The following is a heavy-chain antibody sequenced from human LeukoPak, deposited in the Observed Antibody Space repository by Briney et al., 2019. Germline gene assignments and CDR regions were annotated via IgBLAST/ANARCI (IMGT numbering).Heavy chain of an antibody. Sequence: SETLSLTCTVSGGSISSYYWSLIRQPPGKGLEWIGYIYYSGSTNYNPSLKSRVTISVDTSKNQFSLKVSSVTAADTAVYYCARALTPGYCSGGTCSYFDDWGQGTLVTVSS. CDR1: GGSISSYY. D-gene: IGHD2-15*01. CDR2: IYYSGST. CDR3: ARALTPGYCSGGTCSYFDD. J-gene: IGHJ4*02. V-gene: IGHV4-59*01.